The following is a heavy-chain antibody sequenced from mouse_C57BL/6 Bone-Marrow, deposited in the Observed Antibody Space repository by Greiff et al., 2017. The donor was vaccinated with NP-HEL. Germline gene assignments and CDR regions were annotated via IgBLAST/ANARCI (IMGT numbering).Heavy chain of an antibody. CDR1: GFTFSSYA. Sequence: EVKLVESGGGLVKPGGSLKLSCAASGFTFSSYAMSWVRQTPEKRLEWVATISDGGSYTYYPDNVKGRFTISRDNAKNNLYLQMSHLKSEDTAMYYCARDRSIYYGYYRLAYWGQGTLVTVSA. CDR3: ARDRSIYYGYYRLAY. D-gene: IGHD2-3*01. J-gene: IGHJ3*01. V-gene: IGHV5-4*01. CDR2: ISDGGSYT.